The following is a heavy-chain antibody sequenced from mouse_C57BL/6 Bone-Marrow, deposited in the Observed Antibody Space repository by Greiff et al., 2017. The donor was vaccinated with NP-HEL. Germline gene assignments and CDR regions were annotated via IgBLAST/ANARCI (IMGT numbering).Heavy chain of an antibody. CDR1: GFSLTSYG. CDR3: ASDWGLGFAY. D-gene: IGHD2-4*01. Sequence: VMLVESGPGLVAPSQSLSITCTVSGFSLTSYGVDWVRQSPGKGLEWLGVIWGVGSTNYNSALKSRLSISKDNSKSQVFLKMNSLQTDDTAMYYCASDWGLGFAYWGQGTLVTVSA. CDR2: IWGVGST. V-gene: IGHV2-6*01. J-gene: IGHJ3*01.